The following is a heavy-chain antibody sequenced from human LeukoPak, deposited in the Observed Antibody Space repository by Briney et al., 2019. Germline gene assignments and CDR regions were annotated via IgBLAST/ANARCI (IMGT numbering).Heavy chain of an antibody. CDR3: ARGAPPAPDY. CDR1: GGSFSGYY. CDR2: INHSGST. J-gene: IGHJ4*02. Sequence: SETLSLTCAVYGGSFSGYYWSWIRQPPGKGLEWIGEINHSGSTNYNPSLKSRVTISVDTSKNQFSLKLSSVTAADTAVCYCARGAPPAPDYWGQGTLVTVSS. V-gene: IGHV4-34*01.